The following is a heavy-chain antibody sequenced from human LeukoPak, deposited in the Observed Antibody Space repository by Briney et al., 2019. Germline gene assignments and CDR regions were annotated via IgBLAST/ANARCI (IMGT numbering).Heavy chain of an antibody. J-gene: IGHJ5*02. CDR1: GFTVSSNY. V-gene: IGHV3-23*01. CDR2: ISGSGGST. Sequence: GGSLRLSCAASGFTVSSNYMSWVRQAPGKGLEWVSAISGSGGSTYYADSVKGRFTISRDNSKNTLYLQMNSLRAEDTAVYYCAKEPSYYGSGSNWFDPWGQGTLVTVSS. D-gene: IGHD3-10*01. CDR3: AKEPSYYGSGSNWFDP.